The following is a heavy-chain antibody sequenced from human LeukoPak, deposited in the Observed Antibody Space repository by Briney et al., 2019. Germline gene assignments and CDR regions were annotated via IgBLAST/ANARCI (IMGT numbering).Heavy chain of an antibody. CDR1: GVVFSSYG. CDR2: IDSNGRGT. Sequence: GGSLRLSCAASGVVFSSYGMHWVRQAPGEGLEYASGIDSNGRGTYYGNSVKCRFTISRDDSTNTLHLQMRSLRAEDIAVYYCASCSGGGCHDFVHWGQGTLVTVSS. J-gene: IGHJ4*02. CDR3: ASCSGGGCHDFVH. V-gene: IGHV3-64*01. D-gene: IGHD2-15*01.